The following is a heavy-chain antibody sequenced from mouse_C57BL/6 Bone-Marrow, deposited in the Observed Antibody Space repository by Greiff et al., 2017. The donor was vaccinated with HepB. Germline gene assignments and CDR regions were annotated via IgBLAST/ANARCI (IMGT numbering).Heavy chain of an antibody. J-gene: IGHJ4*01. D-gene: IGHD2-3*01. CDR3: ARRGGWLLRDYAMDY. Sequence: VKLQQPGAELVKPGASVKLSCKASGYTFTSYWMQWVKQRPGQGLEWIGEIDPSDSYTNYNQKFKGKATLTVDTSSSTAYMQLSSLTSEDSAVYYCARRGGWLLRDYAMDYWGQGTSVTVSS. CDR2: IDPSDSYT. V-gene: IGHV1-50*01. CDR1: GYTFTSYW.